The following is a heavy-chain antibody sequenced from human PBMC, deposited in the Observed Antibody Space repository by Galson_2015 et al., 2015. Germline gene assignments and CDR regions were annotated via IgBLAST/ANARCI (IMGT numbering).Heavy chain of an antibody. J-gene: IGHJ3*02. CDR2: ISAGAGST. CDR1: GFTFSSYA. D-gene: IGHD6-13*01. CDR3: AKAPSRIAAAGTGTFDM. V-gene: IGHV3-23*01. Sequence: SLRLSCAASGFTFSSYAMSWVRQAPGKGLEWVSAISAGAGSTYYADSLKGRFTISRDNSKNTLYLQINSLRADDTAVYYCAKAPSRIAAAGTGTFDMWGQGTMVIVSS.